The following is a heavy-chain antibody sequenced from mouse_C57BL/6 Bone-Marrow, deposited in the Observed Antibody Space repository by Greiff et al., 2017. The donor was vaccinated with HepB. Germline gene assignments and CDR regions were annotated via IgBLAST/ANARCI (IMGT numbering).Heavy chain of an antibody. J-gene: IGHJ3*01. D-gene: IGHD1-1*01. CDR1: GFTFSDYG. CDR3: ARGSSSPWFAY. Sequence: EVKLMESGGGLVKPGGSLKLSCAASGFTFSDYGMHWVRQAPEKGLEWVAYISSGSSTIYYADTVKGRFPISRDNAKNTLFLQMTSLRSEDTAMYYCARGSSSPWFAYWGQGTLVTVSA. CDR2: ISSGSSTI. V-gene: IGHV5-17*01.